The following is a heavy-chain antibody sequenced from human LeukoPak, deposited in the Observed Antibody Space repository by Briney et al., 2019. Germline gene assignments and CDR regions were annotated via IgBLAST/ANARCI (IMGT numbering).Heavy chain of an antibody. CDR1: GGSIRSSSSY. V-gene: IGHV4-39*07. CDR3: ARRGGDGTGMNYYYYMDV. D-gene: IGHD2-21*02. Sequence: SETLSLTCTVDGGSIRSSSSYWGWIRQPPGKGLEWIGSIYYSGSTYYNPSLKSRVTISVDTSKNQFSLKLSSVTAADTAVYYCARRGGDGTGMNYYYYMDVWGKGTTVTVSS. J-gene: IGHJ6*03. CDR2: IYYSGST.